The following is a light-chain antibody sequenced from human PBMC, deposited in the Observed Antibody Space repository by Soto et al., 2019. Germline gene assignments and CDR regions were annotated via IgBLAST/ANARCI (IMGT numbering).Light chain of an antibody. CDR3: QQYGSSPT. Sequence: IVLTQSPGTLSLSPGERATLSCRASQSVSSSYLALYQQKPGQAPRLLIYGASSRATGIPDRFSGSGSGTDCTLTISILEPEDFAVYYCQQYGSSPTFGQGTKVEIK. V-gene: IGKV3-20*01. J-gene: IGKJ1*01. CDR1: QSVSSSY. CDR2: GAS.